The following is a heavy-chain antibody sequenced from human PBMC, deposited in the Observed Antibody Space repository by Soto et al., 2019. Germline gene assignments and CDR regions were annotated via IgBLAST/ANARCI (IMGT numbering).Heavy chain of an antibody. CDR3: ARVSQVGYYGSGSYGNYFDY. J-gene: IGHJ4*02. CDR2: INHSGST. V-gene: IGHV4-34*01. CDR1: GGSFSGYY. D-gene: IGHD3-10*01. Sequence: SETLSLTCAVYGGSFSGYYWSWIRQPPGKGLEWIGEINHSGSTNYNPSLKSRVTISVDTSKNQFSLKLSSVTAADTAVYYCARVSQVGYYGSGSYGNYFDYWGQGTLVTVSS.